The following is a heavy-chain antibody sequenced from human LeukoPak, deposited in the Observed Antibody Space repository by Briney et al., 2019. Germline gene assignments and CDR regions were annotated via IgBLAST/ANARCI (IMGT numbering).Heavy chain of an antibody. CDR3: AKAGGGSYFPY. V-gene: IGHV3-33*06. Sequence: GGSLRLSCAASGFTFSSYGMHWVRQAPGKGLEWVAVIWYDGSNKYYADSVKGRFTISRDNSKNTLYLQMNSLRAADTAVYYCAKAGGGSYFPYWGQGTLVTVSS. J-gene: IGHJ4*02. CDR2: IWYDGSNK. D-gene: IGHD1-26*01. CDR1: GFTFSSYG.